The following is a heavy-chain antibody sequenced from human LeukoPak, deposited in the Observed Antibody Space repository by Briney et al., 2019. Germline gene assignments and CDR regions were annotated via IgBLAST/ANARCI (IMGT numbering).Heavy chain of an antibody. J-gene: IGHJ3*02. CDR3: ARDDAYYDFWSGSPGENDAFDI. D-gene: IGHD3-3*01. CDR1: GGSISSYY. V-gene: IGHV4-4*07. CDR2: IYTSGST. Sequence: SETLSLTCTVSGGSISSYYWSWIRQPAGKGLEWIGRIYTSGSTNYNPSLKSRVTMSVDTSKNQFSLKLSSVTAADTAVYYCARDDAYYDFWSGSPGENDAFDIWGQGTMVTVSS.